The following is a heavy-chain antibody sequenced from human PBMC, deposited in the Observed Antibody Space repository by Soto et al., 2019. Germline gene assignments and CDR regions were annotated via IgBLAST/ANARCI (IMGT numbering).Heavy chain of an antibody. Sequence: ASVKVSCKASGYTFTSYAMHWVRQAPGQRLEWMGWINAGNGNTKYSQKFQGRVTITRDTSASTAYMELSSLRSEDTAVYYCARQGYYDSRLRVLSWFDPWGQGTLVTVSS. V-gene: IGHV1-3*01. CDR2: INAGNGNT. D-gene: IGHD3-22*01. CDR3: ARQGYYDSRLRVLSWFDP. CDR1: GYTFTSYA. J-gene: IGHJ5*02.